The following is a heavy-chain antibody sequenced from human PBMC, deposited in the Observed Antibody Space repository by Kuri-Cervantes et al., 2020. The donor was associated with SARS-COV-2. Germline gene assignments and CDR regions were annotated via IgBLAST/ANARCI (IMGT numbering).Heavy chain of an antibody. Sequence: SVKVSCKASGGTFSSYAISWVRQAPGQGLEWMGGIIPIFGTANYAQKFQGRVTITADESTSTAYMELSSLRSEDTAVYYCARQLLYDGSGYPEYYFDYWGQGTLVTVSS. D-gene: IGHD3-22*01. CDR3: ARQLLYDGSGYPEYYFDY. J-gene: IGHJ4*02. CDR2: IIPIFGTA. CDR1: GGTFSSYA. V-gene: IGHV1-69*13.